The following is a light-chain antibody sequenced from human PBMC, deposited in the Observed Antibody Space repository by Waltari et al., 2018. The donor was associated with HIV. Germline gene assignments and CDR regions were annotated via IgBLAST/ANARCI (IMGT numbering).Light chain of an antibody. CDR1: QNIHSS. CDR3: QYYGNSVT. CDR2: AAS. Sequence: IILTQSPGLLTVSPGEWATLSCGASQNIHSSLAWYKQTPGQPSRLVIFAASRRATGIPDRFIGSGSGTAFTLSIGRLQPEDFVMYFCQYYGNSVTFGGGTKLE. J-gene: IGKJ4*01. V-gene: IGKV3-20*01.